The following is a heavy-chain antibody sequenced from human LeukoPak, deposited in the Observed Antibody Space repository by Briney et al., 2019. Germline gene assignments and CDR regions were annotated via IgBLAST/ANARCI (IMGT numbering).Heavy chain of an antibody. CDR2: ISYDGSNK. V-gene: IGHV3-30*18. D-gene: IGHD2-15*01. Sequence: PGGSLRLSCAASGFTFSSYGMHWVRQAPGKGLEWVAVISYDGSNKYYADSVKGRFTISRDNSKNTLYLQMNSLRAEDTAVYYCAKDLGYCSGGSCYDAFDIWGQGTMVTVSS. CDR1: GFTFSSYG. J-gene: IGHJ3*02. CDR3: AKDLGYCSGGSCYDAFDI.